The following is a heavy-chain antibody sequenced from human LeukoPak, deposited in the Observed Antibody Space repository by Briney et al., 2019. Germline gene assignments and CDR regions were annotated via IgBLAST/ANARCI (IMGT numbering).Heavy chain of an antibody. CDR2: INHSGST. CDR1: GGSFSGYY. Sequence: SETLSLTCAAYGGSFSGYYWSWIRQPPGKGLEWIGEINHSGSTNYNPSLKSRVTISVDTSKNQFSLKLSSVTAADTAVYYCARGGGGIILGDSEGMDVWGQGTTVTVSS. J-gene: IGHJ6*02. V-gene: IGHV4-34*01. CDR3: ARGGGGIILGDSEGMDV. D-gene: IGHD3-10*01.